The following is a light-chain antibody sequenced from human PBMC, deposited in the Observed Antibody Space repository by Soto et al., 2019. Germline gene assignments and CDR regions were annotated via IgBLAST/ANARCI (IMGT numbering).Light chain of an antibody. J-gene: IGKJ1*01. Sequence: DIQMTQSPSSLSASVGDRVTITCRASHSINNFLNWYQQNPGKAPKLLIYAASSLQSGVPSRFSGSGSGTDFTLTISSLQPEDFAIYYCQQSYSTPRTFGQGTKVEIK. CDR3: QQSYSTPRT. CDR2: AAS. V-gene: IGKV1-39*01. CDR1: HSINNF.